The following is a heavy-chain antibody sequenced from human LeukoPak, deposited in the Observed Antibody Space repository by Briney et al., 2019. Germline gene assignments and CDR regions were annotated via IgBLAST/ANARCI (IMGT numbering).Heavy chain of an antibody. D-gene: IGHD2-21*02. CDR3: ATNGVVTAIRNWFDP. Sequence: ASVTVSCTVSGYTLTELSMHWVRQAPGKGLEWMGGFDPEDGETIYAQKFQGRVTMTEDTSTDTAYMELSSLRSEDTAVYYCATNGVVTAIRNWFDPWGQGTLVTVSS. CDR2: FDPEDGET. J-gene: IGHJ5*02. CDR1: GYTLTELS. V-gene: IGHV1-24*01.